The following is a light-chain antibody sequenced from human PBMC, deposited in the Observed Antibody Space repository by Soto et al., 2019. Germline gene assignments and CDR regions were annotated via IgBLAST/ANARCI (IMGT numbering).Light chain of an antibody. V-gene: IGLV2-8*01. CDR1: ASDIGGYTF. Sequence: QSALTQPPSASGSPGQSVAISCTGTASDIGGYTFVSWYQQHPGKAPKLLIYDVNKRPSGVPDRFSGSKSGNTASLTVSGLQAEGEVDYTCGESGGPTPELVGTGTKFT. J-gene: IGLJ1*01. CDR2: DVN. CDR3: GESGGPTPEL.